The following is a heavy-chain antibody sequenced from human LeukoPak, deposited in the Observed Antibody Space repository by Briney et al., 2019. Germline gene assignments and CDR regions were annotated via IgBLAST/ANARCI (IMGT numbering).Heavy chain of an antibody. D-gene: IGHD2-21*02. CDR1: GYRFAAYY. CDR2: ISPNNGVT. CDR3: ARGGGGQPLLDFHIAFDI. Sequence: RASVKVSCKASGYRFAAYYIHWVRQAPGQGPEWMGWISPNNGVTINAQKLQGRVTMTTDTSTSTAYMELRSLRSDDTAVYYCARGGGGQPLLDFHIAFDIWGQGTMVTVSS. V-gene: IGHV1-18*01. J-gene: IGHJ3*02.